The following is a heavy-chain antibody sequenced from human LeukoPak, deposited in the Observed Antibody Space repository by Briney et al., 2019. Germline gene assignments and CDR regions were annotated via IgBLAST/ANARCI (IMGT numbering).Heavy chain of an antibody. CDR2: INPNSGGT. CDR1: GYTFTGSY. CDR3: ARADIRVRAIYVY. J-gene: IGHJ4*02. D-gene: IGHD3-10*01. Sequence: ASVKVSCKASGYTFTGSYLHWVRQAPGQGLEWMGWINPNSGGTNYAQKSQGRVTMTRDTSISTAYMELSRLRFDDTAVYYCARADIRVRAIYVYWGRGTLVTVSS. V-gene: IGHV1-2*02.